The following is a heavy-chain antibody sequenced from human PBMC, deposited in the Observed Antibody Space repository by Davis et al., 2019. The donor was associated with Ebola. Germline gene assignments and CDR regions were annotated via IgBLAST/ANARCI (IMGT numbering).Heavy chain of an antibody. Sequence: MPSETLSLTCAVYGGSFSGYYWSWIRQPPGKGLEWIGEINHSGSTNYNPSLKSRVTISVDTSKNQFSLKLSSVTAADMAVYYCASRGNWGFYWGQGTLVTVSS. CDR2: INHSGST. CDR1: GGSFSGYY. J-gene: IGHJ4*02. D-gene: IGHD7-27*01. V-gene: IGHV4-34*01. CDR3: ASRGNWGFY.